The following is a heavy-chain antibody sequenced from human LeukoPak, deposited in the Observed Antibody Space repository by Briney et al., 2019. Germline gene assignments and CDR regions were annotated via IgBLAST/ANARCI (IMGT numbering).Heavy chain of an antibody. CDR3: ARRFRAVAGLRGGVNWFDL. CDR1: GGSFSGYY. D-gene: IGHD6-19*01. Sequence: SETLSLTCAVYGGSFSGYYWSWIRQPPGKGLEWIGEINHSGSTNYNPSLKSRVTISVDTSKNQFSLKLSSVTAADTAVYYCARRFRAVAGLRGGVNWFDLWGQGTLVTVSS. V-gene: IGHV4-34*01. CDR2: INHSGST. J-gene: IGHJ5*02.